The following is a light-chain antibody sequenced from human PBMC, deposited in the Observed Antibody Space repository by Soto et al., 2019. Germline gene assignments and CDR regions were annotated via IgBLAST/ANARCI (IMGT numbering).Light chain of an antibody. V-gene: IGLV2-8*01. CDR2: EVT. CDR1: SSDVGGYDH. Sequence: QSVVTQPQSASASPGQSVTIPCTGTSSDVGGYDHVSWYQQHPGKAPKLMIYEVTKRPAGVPDRFSGSKSGNTASLTVSGLQAEDEADYFCSSDAGNYNYVFGTATKV. J-gene: IGLJ1*01. CDR3: SSDAGNYNYV.